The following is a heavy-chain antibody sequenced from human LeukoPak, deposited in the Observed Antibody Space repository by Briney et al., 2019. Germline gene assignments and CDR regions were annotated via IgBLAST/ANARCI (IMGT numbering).Heavy chain of an antibody. D-gene: IGHD4-11*01. CDR2: FYYSGST. V-gene: IGHV4-39*01. CDR3: ARQEYSNLVNWFDP. CDR1: GGSISGSSFY. Sequence: SETLSLTCTVSGGSISGSSFYWGWIRQPPGKGLEWIGSFYYSGSTYYSPSLKSRVTISVDTSKNQFSLKLSSVTAADTAVYYCARQEYSNLVNWFDPWGQGTLVTVSS. J-gene: IGHJ5*02.